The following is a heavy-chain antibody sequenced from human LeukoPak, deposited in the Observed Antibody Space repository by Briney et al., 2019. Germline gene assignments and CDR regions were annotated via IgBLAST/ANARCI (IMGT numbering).Heavy chain of an antibody. CDR2: ISSSSSYI. V-gene: IGHV3-21*01. CDR3: ARDLYGSGSYYNYY. Sequence: PGGSLRLSCAASGFTFSSYSMNWVRQAPGKGLEWVSSISSSSSYIYYADSVKGRFTISRDNAKNSLYLQMNSLRAEDTAVYYCARDLYGSGSYYNYYGGQGTLVTVSS. D-gene: IGHD3-10*01. J-gene: IGHJ4*02. CDR1: GFTFSSYS.